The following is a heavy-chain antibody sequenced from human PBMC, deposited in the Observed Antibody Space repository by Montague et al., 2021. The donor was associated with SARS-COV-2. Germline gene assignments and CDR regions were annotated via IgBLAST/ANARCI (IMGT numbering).Heavy chain of an antibody. V-gene: IGHV3-21*06. Sequence: SLRLSCAASGFIFSHYSMNWVRQAPGEGLEWVSSISYASNYIYYADSVRGRFTISRDNGKNSLYLQMNSLRVEDTGLYFCARGFPYNVDFWGQGTVVTVSS. CDR2: ISYASNYI. J-gene: IGHJ4*02. CDR3: ARGFPYNVDF. D-gene: IGHD1-14*01. CDR1: GFIFSHYS.